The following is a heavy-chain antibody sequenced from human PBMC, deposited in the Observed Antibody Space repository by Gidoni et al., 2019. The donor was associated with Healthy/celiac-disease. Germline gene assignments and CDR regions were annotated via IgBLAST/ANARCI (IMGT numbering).Heavy chain of an antibody. D-gene: IGHD3-16*02. CDR2: IYYSGST. V-gene: IGHV4-61*01. Sequence: QVQLQESGPGLVKPSETLSLTCTVSGGSVSSGIYYWSWIRQPPGKGLEWIGYIYYSGSTNYNPSLKSRVTISVDTSKNQFSLKLSSVTAADTAVYYCASTAPYVWGSYRYGHYFDYWGQGTLVTVSS. CDR3: ASTAPYVWGSYRYGHYFDY. J-gene: IGHJ4*02. CDR1: GGSVSSGIYY.